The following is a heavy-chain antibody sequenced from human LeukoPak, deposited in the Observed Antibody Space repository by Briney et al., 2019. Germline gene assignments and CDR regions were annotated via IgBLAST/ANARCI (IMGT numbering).Heavy chain of an antibody. D-gene: IGHD6-6*01. V-gene: IGHV1-2*02. J-gene: IGHJ6*02. CDR1: GYTFTGYY. CDR2: INPNSGGT. Sequence: ASVKVSCKASGYTFTGYYMHWVRQAPGQGLEWMGWINPNSGGTNYAQKFQGRVTMTRDTSISTAYMGLSRLRSDDTAVYYCARGILAARPWYYYYGMDVWGQGTTVTVSS. CDR3: ARGILAARPWYYYYGMDV.